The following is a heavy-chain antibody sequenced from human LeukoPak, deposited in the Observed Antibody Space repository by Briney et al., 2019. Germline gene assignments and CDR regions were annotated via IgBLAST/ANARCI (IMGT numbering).Heavy chain of an antibody. Sequence: GGSLRLSCAASGFTFSSYGMHWVRQAPGKGLEWVAFIRYDGSNKYYADSVKGRFTISRDNSKNTLYLQMNSLGAEDTAVYYCAKDPTNYYYYYYMDVWGKGTTVTISS. D-gene: IGHD1-1*01. CDR2: IRYDGSNK. V-gene: IGHV3-30*02. J-gene: IGHJ6*03. CDR3: AKDPTNYYYYYYMDV. CDR1: GFTFSSYG.